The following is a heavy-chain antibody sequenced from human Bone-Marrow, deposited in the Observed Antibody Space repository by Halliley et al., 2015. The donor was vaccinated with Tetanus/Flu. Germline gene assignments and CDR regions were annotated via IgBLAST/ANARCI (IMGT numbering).Heavy chain of an antibody. J-gene: IGHJ3*02. Sequence: ISSSNSYIYYADSVKGRFTISRDNAKNSLYLQMNSLRAEDTAVYYCARFRIAALGSIHAFDIWGQGTMVTVSS. V-gene: IGHV3-21*04. CDR2: ISSSNSYI. CDR3: ARFRIAALGSIHAFDI. D-gene: IGHD6-13*01.